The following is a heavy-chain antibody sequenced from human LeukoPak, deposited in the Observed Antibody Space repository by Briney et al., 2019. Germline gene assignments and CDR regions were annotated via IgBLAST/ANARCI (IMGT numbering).Heavy chain of an antibody. CDR2: INHSGST. V-gene: IGHV4-34*01. D-gene: IGHD6-19*01. J-gene: IGHJ4*02. CDR1: GGSFSGYY. Sequence: SETLSLTCAVYGGSFSGYYWSWIRQPPGKGLEWIGEINHSGSTNYNPSLKSRVTISVDTSKNQFSLKLSSVTAADTAVYYYARRDISSSCFDYWGQGTLVTVSS. CDR3: ARRDISSSCFDY.